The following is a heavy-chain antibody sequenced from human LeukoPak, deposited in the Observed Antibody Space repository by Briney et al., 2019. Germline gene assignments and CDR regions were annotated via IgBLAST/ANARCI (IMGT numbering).Heavy chain of an antibody. CDR3: AKGGYSSSWFDP. V-gene: IGHV3-23*01. CDR2: ISGSGGST. J-gene: IGHJ5*02. CDR1: GFTFSSYA. D-gene: IGHD6-13*01. Sequence: GGSLRLSCAASGFTFSSYAMSWVRQAPGKGLEWVSAISGSGGSTYYADSVKGRFSISRDNSKSTLYLQMNSLRAEDTAVYYCAKGGYSSSWFDPWGQGTLVTVSS.